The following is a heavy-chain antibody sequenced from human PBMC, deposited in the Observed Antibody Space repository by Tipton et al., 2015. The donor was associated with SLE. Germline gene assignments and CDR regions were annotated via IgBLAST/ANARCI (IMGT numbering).Heavy chain of an antibody. CDR1: GFTFSSYA. Sequence: GSLRLSCAASGFTFSSYAMSWVRQAPGKGLEWVSVIYSGGSSTYYADSVKGRFTISRDNSKNTLYLQMNSLRAEDTAVYYCARGPYDYIWGSYRGYFDYWGQGTLVTVSS. CDR3: ARGPYDYIWGSYRGYFDY. CDR2: IYSGGSST. J-gene: IGHJ4*02. V-gene: IGHV3-23*03. D-gene: IGHD3-16*02.